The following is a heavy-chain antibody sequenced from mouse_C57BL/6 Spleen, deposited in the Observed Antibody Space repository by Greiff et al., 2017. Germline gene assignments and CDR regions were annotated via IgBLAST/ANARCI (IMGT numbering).Heavy chain of an antibody. V-gene: IGHV5-9-1*02. CDR1: GFTFSSYA. Sequence: EVKLVESGEGLVKPGGSLKLSCAASGFTFSSYAMSWVRQTPEKRLEWVAYISSGGDYIYYADTVKGRFTISRDNARNTLYLQMGRLKSEDTAMYYCTGSRWYFDVWGTGTTVTVSS. J-gene: IGHJ1*03. CDR2: ISSGGDYI. CDR3: TGSRWYFDV.